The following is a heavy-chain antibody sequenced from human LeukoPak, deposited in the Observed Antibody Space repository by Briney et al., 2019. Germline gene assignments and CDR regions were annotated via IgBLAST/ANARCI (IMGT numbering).Heavy chain of an antibody. CDR1: GFTFSSYW. J-gene: IGHJ4*02. Sequence: PGGSLRLPCAASGFTFSSYWMSWVRQAPGKGLEWVAYIKQDGSEKYCVDSVKGRFTISRDNAQDSLYLQMNSLRAEDTAVYYCARGLNYYDSRGCLPTGHWGQGTLVTVSS. D-gene: IGHD3-22*01. CDR3: ARGLNYYDSRGCLPTGH. CDR2: IKQDGSEK. V-gene: IGHV3-7*01.